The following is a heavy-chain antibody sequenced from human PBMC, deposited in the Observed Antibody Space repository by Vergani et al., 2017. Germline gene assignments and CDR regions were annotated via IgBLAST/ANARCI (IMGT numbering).Heavy chain of an antibody. CDR3: ARRKDIVVVPAAIEFDY. D-gene: IGHD2-2*01. CDR2: IYYSGST. CDR1: GGSISSSSYY. V-gene: IGHV4-39*01. Sequence: QLQLQESGPGLVKPSETLSLTCTVPGGSISSSSYYWGWIRQPPGKGLEGIGSIYYSGSTYYNPSLKSRVTISVDTSKNQLSLTLSSGTAADTAVYYCARRKDIVVVPAAIEFDYWGQGTLGTVSS. J-gene: IGHJ4*02.